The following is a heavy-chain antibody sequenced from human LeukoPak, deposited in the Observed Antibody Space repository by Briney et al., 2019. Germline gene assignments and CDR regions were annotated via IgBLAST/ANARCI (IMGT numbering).Heavy chain of an antibody. D-gene: IGHD2-15*01. CDR1: GFTFSSYA. J-gene: IGHJ5*02. CDR2: ISGSGGST. Sequence: GGSLRLSCAASGFTFSSYAMSWVRQAPGKGLEWVSAISGSGGSTYYADSVKGRFTISRDNSKNTLYLQMNSLRAEDTAVYYCAKAAKYCSGGSYAPGWFDPWGQGTLVTVSS. CDR3: AKAAKYCSGGSYAPGWFDP. V-gene: IGHV3-23*01.